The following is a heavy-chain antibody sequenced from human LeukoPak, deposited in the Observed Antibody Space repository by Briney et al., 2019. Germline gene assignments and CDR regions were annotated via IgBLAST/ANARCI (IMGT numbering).Heavy chain of an antibody. CDR3: ARDLPYYDFWSGYPRGYYGMDV. V-gene: IGHV4-34*01. J-gene: IGHJ6*02. D-gene: IGHD3-3*01. CDR2: INHSGST. CDR1: GGSFSGYY. Sequence: DPSETLSLTCAVYGGSFSGYYWSWIRQPPGKGLEWIGEINHSGSTNYNPSLKSRVTLSVDTSKNQFSLKLSSVTAADTAVYYCARDLPYYDFWSGYPRGYYGMDVWGQGTTVTVSS.